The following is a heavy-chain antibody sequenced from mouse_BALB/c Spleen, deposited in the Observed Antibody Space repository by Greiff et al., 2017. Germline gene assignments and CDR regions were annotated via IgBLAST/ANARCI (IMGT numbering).Heavy chain of an antibody. V-gene: IGHV1S135*01. CDR2: IDPFNGGT. Sequence: EVQLQQPGSVLVRPGASVKLSCKASGYSFTSYYMHWVKQSHGKSLEWIGYIDPFNGGTSYNQKFKGKATLTVDKSSSTAYMHLSSLTSEDSAVYYCARSYYGSSEDYAMDYWGQGTSVTVSS. D-gene: IGHD1-1*01. CDR1: GYSFTSYY. CDR3: ARSYYGSSEDYAMDY. J-gene: IGHJ4*01.